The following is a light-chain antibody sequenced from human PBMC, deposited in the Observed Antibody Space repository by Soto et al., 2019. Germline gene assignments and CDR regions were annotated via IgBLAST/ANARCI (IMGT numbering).Light chain of an antibody. Sequence: DIQMTQSPSSLSASLGDRFTITCRASQSINSYLNWYQQKPGKVPKLLIYAASSLQGGVPSRFSGSGSGTDFTLTISSLQPEDVATYYCQESYTTPVTFGQGTKVEI. CDR3: QESYTTPVT. CDR2: AAS. CDR1: QSINSY. J-gene: IGKJ1*01. V-gene: IGKV1-39*01.